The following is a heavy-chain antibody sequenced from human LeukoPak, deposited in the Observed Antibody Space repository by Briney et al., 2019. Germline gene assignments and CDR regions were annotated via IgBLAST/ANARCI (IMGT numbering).Heavy chain of an antibody. Sequence: GGSLRLSCAASGFTFSSYSMNWVRQAPGKGLEWVSYISSSSSTIYYADSVKGRFTISRDNAKNSLYLQMNSLRAEDTAVYYCARDKSSGYPDAFDIWGQGTMVTVSS. V-gene: IGHV3-48*04. CDR1: GFTFSSYS. J-gene: IGHJ3*02. CDR3: ARDKSSGYPDAFDI. CDR2: ISSSSSTI. D-gene: IGHD3-22*01.